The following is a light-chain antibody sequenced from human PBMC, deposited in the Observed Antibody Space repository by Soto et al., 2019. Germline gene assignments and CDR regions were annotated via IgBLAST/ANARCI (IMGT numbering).Light chain of an antibody. Sequence: DIVMTQSPDFLAVSLGERATINCKSSQSVLSNSNNKNYLAWYQQKAGQPPKLLIYWASTRESGVPDRLSDSGSGTDFTLTISSLQAEDVAVYYCQQFYSSPYTFGQGTKVEIK. V-gene: IGKV4-1*01. CDR1: QSVLSNSNNKNY. J-gene: IGKJ2*01. CDR2: WAS. CDR3: QQFYSSPYT.